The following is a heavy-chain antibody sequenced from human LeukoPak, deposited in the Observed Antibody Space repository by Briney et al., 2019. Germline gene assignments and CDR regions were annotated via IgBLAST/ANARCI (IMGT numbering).Heavy chain of an antibody. CDR3: ARGGSHPPYYFDY. Sequence: SETLSLTCTVSGGSISSYYWSWIRQPPGKGLEWIGYIYYSGSTNYNPSLKSRVTISVDTSKNQFSLKLSSVTAADTAVYYCARGGSHPPYYFDYWGQGTLVTVSS. J-gene: IGHJ4*02. CDR2: IYYSGST. D-gene: IGHD3-16*01. CDR1: GGSISSYY. V-gene: IGHV4-59*01.